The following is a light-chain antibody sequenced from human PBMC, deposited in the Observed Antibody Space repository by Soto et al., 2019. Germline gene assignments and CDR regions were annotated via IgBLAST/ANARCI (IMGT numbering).Light chain of an antibody. Sequence: DIQMTQSPSTPSGSVGDRVTITCRASQTISSWLAWYQQKPGKAPKLLTYKASTLKSGVPSRFSGSGSGTEFTLTISSLQPDDFATYYCQHYNSYSEAFGQGTKVELK. CDR3: QHYNSYSEA. CDR2: KAS. J-gene: IGKJ1*01. CDR1: QTISSW. V-gene: IGKV1-5*03.